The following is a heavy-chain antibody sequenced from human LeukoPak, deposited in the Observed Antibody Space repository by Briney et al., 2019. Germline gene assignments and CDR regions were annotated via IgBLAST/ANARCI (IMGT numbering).Heavy chain of an antibody. D-gene: IGHD5-18*01. V-gene: IGHV3-21*01. CDR3: ARGWNSYGYSY. Sequence: KTGGSLRLSCAASGFTFSSYSMNWVRQAPGKGLEWVSSISSSNSYIYYADSVKGRFTISRDNAKNSLYLQMNSLRAEDTAVYYCARGWNSYGYSYWGQGTLVTVSS. CDR2: ISSSNSYI. CDR1: GFTFSSYS. J-gene: IGHJ4*02.